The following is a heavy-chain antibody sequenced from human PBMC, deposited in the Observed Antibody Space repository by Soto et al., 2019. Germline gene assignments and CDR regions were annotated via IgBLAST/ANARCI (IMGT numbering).Heavy chain of an antibody. Sequence: QVKLVQSGPEVKKPGASVKVSCKASGYTFATHGISWVRQAPGQGLEWMGWISVYNGNTNYAQKLQGRVTMTTDTSTTTAYWVRSSLRSDVTAVYYCARDVAYSSSNLYYWSQGTLVTVSS. CDR1: GYTFATHG. V-gene: IGHV1-18*04. D-gene: IGHD6-6*01. CDR2: ISVYNGNT. CDR3: ARDVAYSSSNLYY. J-gene: IGHJ4*02.